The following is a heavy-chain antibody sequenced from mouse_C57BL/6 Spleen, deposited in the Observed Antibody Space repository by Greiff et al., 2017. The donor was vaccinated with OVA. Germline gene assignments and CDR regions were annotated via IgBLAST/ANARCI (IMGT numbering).Heavy chain of an antibody. D-gene: IGHD2-10*02. V-gene: IGHV1-72*01. CDR1: GYTFTSYW. CDR3: AIGEGYGNYAWFAY. J-gene: IGHJ3*01. CDR2: IVPNSGGT. Sequence: QVQLQQPGAELVKPGASVKLSCKASGYTFTSYWMHWVKQRPGRGLEWIGRIVPNSGGTKYNEKFKSKATLTVDNPSSTAYMQLSSLTSDDSAVYYCAIGEGYGNYAWFAYWGQGTLVTVSA.